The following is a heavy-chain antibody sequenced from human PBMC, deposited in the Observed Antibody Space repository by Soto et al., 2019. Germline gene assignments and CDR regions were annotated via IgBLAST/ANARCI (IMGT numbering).Heavy chain of an antibody. CDR1: GFSLSTSGVG. CDR2: IYWDDDK. V-gene: IGHV2-5*02. J-gene: IGHJ4*02. CDR3: AQRACSSTSCYGLTTHFDF. D-gene: IGHD2-2*01. Sequence: QITLKESGPTLVKPTQTLTLTCTFSGFSLSTSGVGVGWIRQPPGKALEWLALIYWDDDKRYSPSLKSRLTITKDTAKNQVVLTMTNMDPVDTATYYCAQRACSSTSCYGLTTHFDFWGQGTLVTVSS.